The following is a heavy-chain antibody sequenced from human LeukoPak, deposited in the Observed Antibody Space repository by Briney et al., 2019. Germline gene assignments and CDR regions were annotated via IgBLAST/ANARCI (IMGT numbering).Heavy chain of an antibody. J-gene: IGHJ4*02. V-gene: IGHV3-23*01. D-gene: IGHD5-18*01. CDR3: AKGRTGYSYGYGIDY. CDR2: ISGSDGSA. Sequence: GGSLRLSCAASAFTFSTYAMTWVRQAPGKGLEWVSAISGSDGSAYYANSVKGRFTISRDNSKNTLYLQMNSLRAEDTAVYYCAKGRTGYSYGYGIDYWGQGTLVTVSS. CDR1: AFTFSTYA.